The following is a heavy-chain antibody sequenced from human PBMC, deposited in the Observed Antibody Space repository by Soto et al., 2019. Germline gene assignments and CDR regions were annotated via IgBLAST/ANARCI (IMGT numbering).Heavy chain of an antibody. CDR2: IYSGDTT. CDR1: GFTVSGRY. Sequence: EVQLVESGGGLVQPGGSLRLSCAASGFTVSGRYMSWVRQAPGKGLEWVSVIYSGDTTHYADSVKGRFTISRHTSQNTLFLHMKSVRPEDTAVSYCARSAAAGTFFYWGQGTLVTVSS. V-gene: IGHV3-53*04. J-gene: IGHJ4*02. CDR3: ARSAAAGTFFY. D-gene: IGHD6-13*01.